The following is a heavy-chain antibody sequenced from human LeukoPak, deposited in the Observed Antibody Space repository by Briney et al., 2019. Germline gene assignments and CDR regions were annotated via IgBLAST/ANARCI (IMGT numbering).Heavy chain of an antibody. Sequence: ASVKVSCKASGYTFTGYYMRWVRQAPGQGLEWMGWINPNSGGTNYAQKFQGRVTMTRDTSISTAYMELSRLRSDDTAGYYCARSSNRVAAAAFDYWGQGTLVTVSS. CDR1: GYTFTGYY. J-gene: IGHJ4*02. CDR2: INPNSGGT. D-gene: IGHD6-13*01. V-gene: IGHV1-2*02. CDR3: ARSSNRVAAAAFDY.